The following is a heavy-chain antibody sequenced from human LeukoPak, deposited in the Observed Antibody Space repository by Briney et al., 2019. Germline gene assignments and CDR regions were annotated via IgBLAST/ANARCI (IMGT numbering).Heavy chain of an antibody. CDR1: GFTFSNYG. D-gene: IGHD6-13*01. Sequence: GGSLRLSCAASGFTFSNYGMHWVRQAPGKGLEGVAVISFDGSNKYYADSVKGRFTISRDNSKNTLYLQMNSLRAEDTAVYYCAKEQQLDHWGQGTLVTVSS. V-gene: IGHV3-30*18. CDR3: AKEQQLDH. J-gene: IGHJ4*02. CDR2: ISFDGSNK.